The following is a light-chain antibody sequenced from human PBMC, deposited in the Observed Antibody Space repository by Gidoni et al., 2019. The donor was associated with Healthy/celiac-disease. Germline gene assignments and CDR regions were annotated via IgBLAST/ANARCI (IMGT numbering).Light chain of an antibody. CDR3: QQSYSTPPIT. CDR2: AAS. CDR1: QRISSY. Sequence: IHMTQSPSSLSASVGDRVTIPCRASQRISSYLNWYQQKPGKAPKLLIYAASSLQSGVPSRFSGSGSGTDFTLTISSLQPEDCETYYCQQSYSTPPITFGQGTRLEIK. J-gene: IGKJ5*01. V-gene: IGKV1-39*01.